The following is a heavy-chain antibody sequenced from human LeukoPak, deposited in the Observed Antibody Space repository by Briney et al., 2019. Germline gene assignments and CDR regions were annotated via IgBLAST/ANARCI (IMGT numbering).Heavy chain of an antibody. CDR3: ARDSSGYYYNFDY. V-gene: IGHV4-31*03. CDR2: IYYSGST. CDR1: GGSISSGGYY. J-gene: IGHJ4*02. D-gene: IGHD3-22*01. Sequence: SETLSFTCTVSGGSISSGGYYWSWIRQHPGTGLEWIGYIYYSGSTYYNPSLKSRVTISVDTSKNQFSLKLSSVTAADTAVYYCARDSSGYYYNFDYWGQGTLVTVSS.